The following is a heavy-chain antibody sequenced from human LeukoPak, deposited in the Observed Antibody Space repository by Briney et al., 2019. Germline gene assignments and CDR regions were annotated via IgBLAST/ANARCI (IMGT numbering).Heavy chain of an antibody. J-gene: IGHJ4*02. CDR2: INHSGST. CDR1: GGSFSGYY. D-gene: IGHD6-19*01. V-gene: IGHV4-34*01. Sequence: SSETLSLTCAVYGGSFSGYYWSWIRQPPGEGLEWIGEINHSGSTNYNPSLKSRVTISVDTSKNQFSLKLSSVTAADTAVYYCARGKIAVAVNYWGQGTLVTVSS. CDR3: ARGKIAVAVNY.